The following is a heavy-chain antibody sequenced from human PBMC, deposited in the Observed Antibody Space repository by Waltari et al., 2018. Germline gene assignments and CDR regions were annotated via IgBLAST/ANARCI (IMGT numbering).Heavy chain of an antibody. Sequence: LIRQPPGKGLEGIGIFYYSGSTYYNPSLKSRFTISVDTSNNQFSLKLSSVTAADTAVYYCPLIAAAGTENWGQGTLVTVSS. CDR3: PLIAAAGTEN. D-gene: IGHD6-13*01. V-gene: IGHV4-39*01. J-gene: IGHJ4*02. CDR2: FYYSGST.